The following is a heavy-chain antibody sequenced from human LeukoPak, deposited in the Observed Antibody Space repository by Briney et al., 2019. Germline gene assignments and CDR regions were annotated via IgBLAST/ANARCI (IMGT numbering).Heavy chain of an antibody. Sequence: ASVKVSCKASGYTFTGYYMHWVRQAPGQGLEWMGWINPNSGGTNYAQKFQGRVTLTRDTSISTAYMELSRLRSDDTAVYYCARGRVVVVPAANLYWGQGTLVTVSS. J-gene: IGHJ4*02. CDR2: INPNSGGT. D-gene: IGHD2-2*01. CDR3: ARGRVVVVPAANLY. CDR1: GYTFTGYY. V-gene: IGHV1-2*02.